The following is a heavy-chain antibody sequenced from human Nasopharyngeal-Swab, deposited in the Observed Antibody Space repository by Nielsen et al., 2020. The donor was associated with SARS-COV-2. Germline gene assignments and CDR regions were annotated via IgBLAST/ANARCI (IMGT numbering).Heavy chain of an antibody. D-gene: IGHD3-22*01. J-gene: IGHJ4*02. V-gene: IGHV3-15*01. CDR3: TTARIEVADFDY. CDR2: IKSNRDGGTR. CDR1: GFTFSNAW. Sequence: GESLKISCGASGFTFSNAWMSWVRQPPGKGLEWVGRIKSNRDGGTRDYAAPVKGRFTISRDDSRNMLYLQSNSLKTEDTAVYYCTTARIEVADFDYWGQGTLVTVSS.